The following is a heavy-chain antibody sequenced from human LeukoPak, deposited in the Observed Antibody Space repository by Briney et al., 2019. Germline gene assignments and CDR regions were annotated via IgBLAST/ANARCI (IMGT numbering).Heavy chain of an antibody. Sequence: GESLRLSCAASGFTFSNYAMNWVRQAPGKGLEWVSGISANGDTTYYVDSVRGRFTISRDNSKNSVFLQMNSLRDADTAVYYCVKDFWPARDGGGYYSPFEYWGEGTLVTVSS. CDR1: GFTFSNYA. CDR3: VKDFWPARDGGGYYSPFEY. D-gene: IGHD3-22*01. V-gene: IGHV3-23*01. CDR2: ISANGDTT. J-gene: IGHJ4*02.